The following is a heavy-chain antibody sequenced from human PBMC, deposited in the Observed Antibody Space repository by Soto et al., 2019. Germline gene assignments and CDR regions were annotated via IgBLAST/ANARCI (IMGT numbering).Heavy chain of an antibody. D-gene: IGHD3-3*01. V-gene: IGHV3-23*01. CDR2: ISGSGAGT. Sequence: GGSLRLSCTASGFTFSTSAMSWVRQSPGRGLEWVSGISGSGAGTYYADSVKGRFTISRDNSKNTLYLQMSGLRAEDAAIYYCAKGPTVFGAVISFDYYYGMYVWGQGTPVTVSS. CDR1: GFTFSTSA. J-gene: IGHJ6*02. CDR3: AKGPTVFGAVISFDYYYGMYV.